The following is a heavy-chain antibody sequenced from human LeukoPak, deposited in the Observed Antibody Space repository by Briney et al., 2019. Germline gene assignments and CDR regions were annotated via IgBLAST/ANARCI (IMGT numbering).Heavy chain of an antibody. CDR2: ISGSGGST. Sequence: GGSLRLSCAASGFTFSSYAMSWVRQAPGKGLEWVSAISGSGGSTYYADSVKGRFTISRDNSKNTLYLQMNSLRAEDTAVYYCAKGEGGYCSSSSCSTYFDYWGQGTLVTVSS. V-gene: IGHV3-23*01. J-gene: IGHJ4*02. CDR1: GFTFSSYA. D-gene: IGHD2-15*01. CDR3: AKGEGGYCSSSSCSTYFDY.